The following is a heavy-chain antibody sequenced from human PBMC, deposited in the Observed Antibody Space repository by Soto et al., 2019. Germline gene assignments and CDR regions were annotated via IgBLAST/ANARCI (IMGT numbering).Heavy chain of an antibody. J-gene: IGHJ4*02. V-gene: IGHV3-48*01. CDR2: ISSSRRTI. CDR3: ARGWSKVAATPHLDY. CDR1: GFTFSSYS. Sequence: EVQLVESGGGLVQPGGSLRLSCAASGFTFSSYSMNWVRQAPGKGLEWVSYISSSRRTIYYADSVQGRFTMSRANAENSLYMQMSSLRADDTAVYYCARGWSKVAATPHLDYWGQGTLVTVSS. D-gene: IGHD2-15*01.